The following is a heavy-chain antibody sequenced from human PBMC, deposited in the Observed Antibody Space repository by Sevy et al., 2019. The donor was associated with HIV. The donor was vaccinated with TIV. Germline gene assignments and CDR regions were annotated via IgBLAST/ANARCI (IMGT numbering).Heavy chain of an antibody. CDR1: GYTFTGHY. CDR2: IDPISAGT. CDR3: VRIRFQTGAFDS. J-gene: IGHJ4*02. D-gene: IGHD7-27*01. Sequence: ASVKVSCKASGYTFTGHYLHWVRQAPGRGLEWMGWIDPISAGTNYPQKFKGRVTMARDTSISTAYMELSRLRFDDTAMYDCVRIRFQTGAFDSWGQGTLVTVSS. V-gene: IGHV1-2*02.